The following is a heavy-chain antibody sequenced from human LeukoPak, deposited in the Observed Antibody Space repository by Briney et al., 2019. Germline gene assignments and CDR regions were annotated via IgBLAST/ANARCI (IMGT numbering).Heavy chain of an antibody. V-gene: IGHV3-23*01. CDR2: ISGSGGST. D-gene: IGHD2/OR15-2a*01. J-gene: IGHJ4*02. Sequence: GGSLRLSCAASGFTFSTYPMNWVRQAPGKGLEWVSTISGSGGSTCYADSVKGRFTISRDNSKNTLYLQMNRLRADDTAIYYCAKERTQTTSFDCWGQGTLVTVSS. CDR1: GFTFSTYP. CDR3: AKERTQTTSFDC.